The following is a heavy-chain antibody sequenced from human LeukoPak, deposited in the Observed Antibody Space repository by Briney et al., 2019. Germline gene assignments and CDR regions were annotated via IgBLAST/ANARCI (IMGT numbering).Heavy chain of an antibody. D-gene: IGHD2-2*01. Sequence: GGSLRLSCAASGFTFSTYAMHWVRQAPGKGLEWVAVISYDGSSKYYADSVKGRFTISRDNSKNTLYLQMNSLRAEDTAVYYCAKEGWGYCSSTSCYAAGVSGGELDYWGQGTLVTVSS. CDR1: GFTFSTYA. CDR3: AKEGWGYCSSTSCYAAGVSGGELDY. V-gene: IGHV3-30*04. CDR2: ISYDGSSK. J-gene: IGHJ4*02.